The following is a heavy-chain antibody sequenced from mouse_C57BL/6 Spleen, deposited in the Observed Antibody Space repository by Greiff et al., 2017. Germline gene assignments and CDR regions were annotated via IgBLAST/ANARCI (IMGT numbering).Heavy chain of an antibody. CDR2: IDPSDNVT. J-gene: IGHJ4*01. D-gene: IGHD1-2*01. Sequence: QVQLQQPGAELVRPGSSVKLSCKASGYTFTSYWMHWVKQRPIQGLEWIGNIDPSDNVTHYNQKFKDKATLTVDKASSTAYMQLSILTSEDSAVYYGARPTRTAYAMDYWGQGTSVTVSS. CDR3: ARPTRTAYAMDY. V-gene: IGHV1-52*01. CDR1: GYTFTSYW.